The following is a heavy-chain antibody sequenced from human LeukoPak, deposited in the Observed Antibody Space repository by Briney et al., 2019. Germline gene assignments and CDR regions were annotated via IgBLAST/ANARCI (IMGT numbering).Heavy chain of an antibody. CDR1: VDSVSGYY. CDR3: ARGLGDEERHYGYYYMDV. J-gene: IGHJ6*03. CDR2: FYTSANT. V-gene: IGHV4-4*09. Sequence: SDTLSLTCTVSVDSVSGYYGSWIRQPPGKGLEWIGNFYTSANTNYNPSLKSRVTMSVDTSKNQFSLQLTSVTAADTAVYYCARGLGDEERHYGYYYMDVWGKGTTVTVSS. D-gene: IGHD3-10*01.